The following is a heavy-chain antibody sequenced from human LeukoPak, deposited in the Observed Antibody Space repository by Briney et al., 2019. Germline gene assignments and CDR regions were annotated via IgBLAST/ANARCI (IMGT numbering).Heavy chain of an antibody. J-gene: IGHJ6*02. CDR2: INTNTGNP. V-gene: IGHV7-4-1*02. CDR1: GYTFTSYA. CDR3: ARVAGPYYYYYYGMDV. Sequence: ASVKVSCKASGYTFTSYAMNWVRQAPGQGLKWMGWINTNTGNPTYAQGFTGRFVFSLDTSVSTAYLQISSLKAEDTAVYYCARVAGPYYYYYYGMDVWGQGTTVTVSS. D-gene: IGHD6-13*01.